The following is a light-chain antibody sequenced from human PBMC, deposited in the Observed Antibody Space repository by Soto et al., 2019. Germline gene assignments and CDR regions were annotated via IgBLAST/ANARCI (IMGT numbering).Light chain of an antibody. CDR1: TGAVTSGHY. CDR3: LLSYSGARV. V-gene: IGLV7-46*01. Sequence: QAVVTQEPSLTLSPGGTVTITCGSSTGAVTSGHYPYWFQKKPGQAPRTLICDTTNKHSWTPARFSGSLLGGKAALTLSGAQPEDEAEYYCLLSYSGARVFGGGTKVTVL. CDR2: DTT. J-gene: IGLJ2*01.